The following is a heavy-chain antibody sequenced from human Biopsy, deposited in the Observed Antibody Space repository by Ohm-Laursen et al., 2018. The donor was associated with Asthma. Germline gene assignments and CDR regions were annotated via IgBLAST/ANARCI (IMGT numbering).Heavy chain of an antibody. V-gene: IGHV3-30*04. J-gene: IGHJ4*02. Sequence: SLRLSCAASGNHFGSYAMHWARQAPGKGLEWMAVITFDGRTQYYGDSVKGRFTISRNNSKSMLFLQMNSLRPADTAVYYCSRDTLGYYFDIWGRGTLVTVSS. CDR2: ITFDGRTQ. CDR1: GNHFGSYA. CDR3: SRDTLGYYFDI. D-gene: IGHD7-27*01.